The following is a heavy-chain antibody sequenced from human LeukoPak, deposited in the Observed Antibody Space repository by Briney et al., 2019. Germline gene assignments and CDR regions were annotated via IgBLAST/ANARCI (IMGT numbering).Heavy chain of an antibody. J-gene: IGHJ4*02. CDR3: ATRHEYSYPY. D-gene: IGHD5-18*01. V-gene: IGHV3-64*02. CDR2: IGGNGDTS. CDR1: GFIFNNYA. Sequence: GGSLRLSCAASGFIFNNYAMHWVRQAPGKGLEYVSAIGGNGDTSYYADSVKGRFTISRDNSKNTVYLQMGSLRTEDMAVYYCATRHEYSYPYWGQGTLVTVPS.